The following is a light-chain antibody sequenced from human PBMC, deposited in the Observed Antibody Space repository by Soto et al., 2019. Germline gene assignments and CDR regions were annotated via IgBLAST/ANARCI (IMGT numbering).Light chain of an antibody. CDR3: QQYCSTPPWT. Sequence: DIVMTHSPDSLAVSLGERATINCKSSQSVLYSSNNKNYLAWYQQKPGQPPKLLIYWASTRESGVPDRFSGRGSGTDFTLTISSLQAEDVAVYYRQQYCSTPPWTFGERNPVDI. CDR2: WAS. CDR1: QSVLYSSNNKNY. J-gene: IGKJ1*01. V-gene: IGKV4-1*01.